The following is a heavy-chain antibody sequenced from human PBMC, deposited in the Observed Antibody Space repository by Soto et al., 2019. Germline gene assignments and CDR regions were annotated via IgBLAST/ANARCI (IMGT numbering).Heavy chain of an antibody. CDR1: GGTFSSYT. CDR2: IIPILGIA. J-gene: IGHJ6*03. CDR3: ARDPMVRGPEDFYYYYYMDV. D-gene: IGHD3-10*01. V-gene: IGHV1-69*04. Sequence: ASVKVSCKASGGTFSSYTIIWVRQAPGQGLEWMGRIIPILGIANYAQKFQGRVTITADKSTSTAYMELSSLRSEDTAVYYCARDPMVRGPEDFYYYYYMDVWGKGTTVTVSS.